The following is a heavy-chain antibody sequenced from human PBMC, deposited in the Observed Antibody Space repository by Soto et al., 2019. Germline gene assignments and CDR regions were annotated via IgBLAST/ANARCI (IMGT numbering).Heavy chain of an antibody. D-gene: IGHD3-22*01. CDR1: GGSISSGGYY. CDR3: ARVRSYYDSSGYLSGVDLDY. CDR2: IYYSGST. Sequence: QVQLQESGPGLVKPSQTLSLTCTVSGGSISSGGYYWSWIRQHPGKGLEWIGYIYYSGSTYYNPSLKSRVTISVDTSKIQFSLKLSSVTAADTAVYYCARVRSYYDSSGYLSGVDLDYWGQGTLVTVSS. J-gene: IGHJ4*02. V-gene: IGHV4-31*03.